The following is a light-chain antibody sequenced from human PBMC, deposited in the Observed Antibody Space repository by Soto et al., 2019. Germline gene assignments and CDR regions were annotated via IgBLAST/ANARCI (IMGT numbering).Light chain of an antibody. CDR2: KAS. J-gene: IGKJ4*01. CDR1: QSISIW. V-gene: IGKV1-5*03. Sequence: LSASVGDRVTITCRASQSISIWLAWYQQKPGKAPKLLIYKASSLESGVPSRFSGSGSGTEFSLTISSLQPDDFASYYCQQYNSYPTFGGGTKVEIK. CDR3: QQYNSYPT.